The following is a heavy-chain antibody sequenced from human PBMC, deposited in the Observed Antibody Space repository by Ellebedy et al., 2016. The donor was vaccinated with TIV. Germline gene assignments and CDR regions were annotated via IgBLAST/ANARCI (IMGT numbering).Heavy chain of an antibody. CDR3: ATTQMGNGYNEVYFGH. J-gene: IGHJ4*02. D-gene: IGHD5-24*01. Sequence: LSLTCEASGVTVSSHGMHWVRQAPGMGLEWVAVISHDGSDKIYSDSVRGRFTISRDNSKNTLDLQMDSLRAEDTAMYYCATTQMGNGYNEVYFGHWGQGTLVTVSS. V-gene: IGHV3-30*03. CDR2: ISHDGSDK. CDR1: GVTVSSHG.